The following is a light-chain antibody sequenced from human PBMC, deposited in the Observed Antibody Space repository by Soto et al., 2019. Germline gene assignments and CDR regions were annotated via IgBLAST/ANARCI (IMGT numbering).Light chain of an antibody. CDR1: QSVSSK. CDR2: DAS. J-gene: IGKJ5*01. Sequence: EIAMTQSPATLSVSPGERATLSCRASQSVSSKLAWYQQKPGQAPRLLIYDASTRATGIPAGFSGSGSETDFTLTISSLEPEGFAVYYCQQRASWVTFGQGTRLEIK. V-gene: IGKV3-11*01. CDR3: QQRASWVT.